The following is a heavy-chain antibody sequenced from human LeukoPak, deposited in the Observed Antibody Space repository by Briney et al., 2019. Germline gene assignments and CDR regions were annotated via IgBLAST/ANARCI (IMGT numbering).Heavy chain of an antibody. Sequence: RAGGSLRLSCAASGFTFDDSGMSWVRQAPGKGLEWVSGISWNGGSTGYADSVKGRFTISRDNAKNSLYLQMNSLRAEDTALYYCARETYYYDSSGSTRFDYWGQGTLVTVSS. D-gene: IGHD3-22*01. CDR1: GFTFDDSG. CDR2: ISWNGGST. J-gene: IGHJ4*02. CDR3: ARETYYYDSSGSTRFDY. V-gene: IGHV3-20*04.